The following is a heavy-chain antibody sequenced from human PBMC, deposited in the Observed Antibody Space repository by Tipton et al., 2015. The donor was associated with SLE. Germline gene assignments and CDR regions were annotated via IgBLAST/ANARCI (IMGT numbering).Heavy chain of an antibody. V-gene: IGHV3-7*01. Sequence: SLRLSCAASGFTISPDWMGWVRQAPGKGLEWVACINQDESQKYYADSVKGRFTISRDNSKNTLYLQMNSLRAENTAVYYCAKDEKRYCSGGSCYSRADYWGQGTLVTVSS. CDR1: GFTISPDW. CDR3: AKDEKRYCSGGSCYSRADY. D-gene: IGHD2-15*01. J-gene: IGHJ4*02. CDR2: INQDESQK.